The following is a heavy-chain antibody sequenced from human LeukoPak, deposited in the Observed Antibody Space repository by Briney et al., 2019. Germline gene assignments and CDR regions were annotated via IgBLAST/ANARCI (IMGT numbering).Heavy chain of an antibody. D-gene: IGHD2-15*01. CDR2: IIPIFGTA. V-gene: IGHV1-69*05. CDR3: ASGHFSGGSCHPGSYMDV. J-gene: IGHJ6*03. CDR1: GGTFSSYA. Sequence: SVKVSCKASGGTFSSYAISWVRQAPGQGLEWMGGIIPIFGTANYAQKFQGRVTITTDESTSTAYMELSSLRSEDTAVYYCASGHFSGGSCHPGSYMDVWGKGTTVTVSS.